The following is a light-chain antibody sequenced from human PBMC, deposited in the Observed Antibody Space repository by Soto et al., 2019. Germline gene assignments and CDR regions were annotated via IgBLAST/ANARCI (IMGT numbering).Light chain of an antibody. CDR2: GAS. Sequence: DIVLTQSPDTLSLSPVERATLSCRASQSVSSSYLAWYQQKPGQAPRLLIYGASSRATGIPDRFSGSGSGTDFTLTISRLEPEDFAVYYCQQYGSSPPVTFGQGTKVDIK. CDR3: QQYGSSPPVT. V-gene: IGKV3-20*01. J-gene: IGKJ1*01. CDR1: QSVSSSY.